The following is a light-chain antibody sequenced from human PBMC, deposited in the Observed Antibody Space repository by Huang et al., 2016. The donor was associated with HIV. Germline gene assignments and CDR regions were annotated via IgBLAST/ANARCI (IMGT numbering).Light chain of an antibody. J-gene: IGKJ1*01. V-gene: IGKV1-9*01. CDR3: QQLNDYPWT. CDR2: AAS. CDR1: EGISSY. Sequence: IQLTQSPSSRSASVGDRVTITCRASEGISSYLAWYQQKSGKAPKFLIYAASTLQSGVPSRFSGSGAGTDFTLTISSLQPEDFATYYCQQLNDYPWTFGQGTKVEIK.